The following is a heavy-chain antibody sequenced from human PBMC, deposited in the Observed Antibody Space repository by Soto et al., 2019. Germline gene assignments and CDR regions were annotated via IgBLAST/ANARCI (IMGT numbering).Heavy chain of an antibody. D-gene: IGHD6-19*01. CDR2: ITWNGGST. CDR1: GFTFDDFG. J-gene: IGHJ3*02. CDR3: ARDGGVAVAVDAFDI. V-gene: IGHV3-20*01. Sequence: EVQLVESGGGVVRPGGSLRLSCAASGFTFDDFGMSWVRQAPGKGLEWVSGITWNGGSTGYADSVKGRFTISRDNAKNSLYLQMDRLRAEDTALYHCARDGGVAVAVDAFDIWGQGTMVTVSS.